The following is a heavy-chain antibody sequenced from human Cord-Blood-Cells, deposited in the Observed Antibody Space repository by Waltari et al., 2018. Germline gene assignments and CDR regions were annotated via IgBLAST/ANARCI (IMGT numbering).Heavy chain of an antibody. CDR1: GYTFTSYA. J-gene: IGHJ5*02. CDR3: AEPYYGFWRCYYNWFVP. Sequence: QVQLVQSGAEVKKPGASVKVSCKAPGYTFTSYAMHWARQAPGQRLEWMGWINAGNGNTKYSQKFQGRVTITRDTSASTAYMELSSLRSEDTAVYYCAEPYYGFWRCYYNWFVPWGQGALVTVS. V-gene: IGHV1-3*01. D-gene: IGHD3-3*01. CDR2: INAGNGNT.